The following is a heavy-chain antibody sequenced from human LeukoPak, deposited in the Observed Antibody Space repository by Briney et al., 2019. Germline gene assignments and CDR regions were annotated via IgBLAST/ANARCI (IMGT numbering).Heavy chain of an antibody. CDR2: ISGSSRST. D-gene: IGHD3-3*01. J-gene: IGHJ3*02. V-gene: IGHV3-23*01. CDR1: GFTFHNNG. Sequence: PGGSLRLSCAASGFTFHNNGMSWVRQAPGKGLEWVSAISGSSRSTYHAESVKGRFTISRDNAEDSVYLQMNSLRVEDTAVYYCARTYDFGIGPPGDAFDNWGQGTLVTVFS. CDR3: ARTYDFGIGPPGDAFDN.